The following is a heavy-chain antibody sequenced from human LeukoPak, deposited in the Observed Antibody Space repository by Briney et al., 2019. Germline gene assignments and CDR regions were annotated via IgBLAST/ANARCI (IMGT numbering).Heavy chain of an antibody. V-gene: IGHV3-72*01. Sequence: HPGGSLRLSCAVSGFTFSDHYMDWVRQAPGTGLEWVGRTRNKANSYTTEYAASVKGRFTISRDDSRNSLYLQMNSLKTEDTAVYYCARGTYISGWQIDYWGQGTLVTVSS. CDR3: ARGTYISGWQIDY. CDR2: TRNKANSYTT. D-gene: IGHD6-19*01. CDR1: GFTFSDHY. J-gene: IGHJ4*02.